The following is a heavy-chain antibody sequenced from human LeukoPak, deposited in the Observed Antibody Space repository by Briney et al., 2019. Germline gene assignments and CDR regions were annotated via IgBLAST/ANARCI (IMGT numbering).Heavy chain of an antibody. V-gene: IGHV3-30*18. CDR2: ISYDGSNK. Sequence: GGSLRLSCAASGFTFSDYYMSWIRQAPGKGLEWVAIISYDGSNKYYADSVKGRFTISRDNSKNTLYLQMNSLRAEDTSVYYCAKDGCCDHTVDYWGQGTLVTDSS. J-gene: IGHJ4*02. D-gene: IGHD4/OR15-4a*01. CDR3: AKDGCCDHTVDY. CDR1: GFTFSDYY.